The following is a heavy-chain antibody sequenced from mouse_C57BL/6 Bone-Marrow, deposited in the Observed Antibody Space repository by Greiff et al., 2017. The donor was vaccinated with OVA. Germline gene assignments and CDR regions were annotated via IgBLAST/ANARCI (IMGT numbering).Heavy chain of an antibody. CDR1: GYTFTDYY. CDR2: INPNNGGT. V-gene: IGHV1-26*01. Sequence: EVQLQQSGPELVKPGASVKISCKASGYTFTDYYMNWVKQSHGKSLEWIGDINPNNGGTSYNQKFKGKATLTVDKSSSTAYMELRSLTSEDSAVYYCARRFRYYGSSYWYFDVWGTGTTVTVSS. CDR3: ARRFRYYGSSYWYFDV. D-gene: IGHD1-1*01. J-gene: IGHJ1*03.